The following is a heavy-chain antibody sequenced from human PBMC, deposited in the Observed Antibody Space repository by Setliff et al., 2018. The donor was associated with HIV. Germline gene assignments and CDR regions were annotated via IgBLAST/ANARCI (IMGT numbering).Heavy chain of an antibody. V-gene: IGHV4-30-4*08. J-gene: IGHJ5*02. CDR1: GGSISSGDYY. Sequence: LSLTCTVSGGSISSGDYYWSWIRQPPGKGLEWIGYIYYSGSTYYNPSLKSRVTISVDTSKNQFSLKLSSVTAADTAVYYCARSKHGNWFDPWGQGTLVTVSS. CDR3: ARSKHGNWFDP. CDR2: IYYSGST.